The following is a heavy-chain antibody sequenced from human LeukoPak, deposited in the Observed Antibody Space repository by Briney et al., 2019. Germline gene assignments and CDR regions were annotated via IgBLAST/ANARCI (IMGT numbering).Heavy chain of an antibody. Sequence: GGSLRLSCAASGFTFINYWMSWVRQAPGKGLEWVSSISSSSSYIYYADSVKGRFTISRDNAKNSLYLQMNSLRAEDTAVYYCATLTAGVYYYYTDVWGKGTTVTISS. CDR3: ATLTAGVYYYYTDV. CDR1: GFTFINYW. V-gene: IGHV3-21*01. J-gene: IGHJ6*03. D-gene: IGHD3-9*01. CDR2: ISSSSSYI.